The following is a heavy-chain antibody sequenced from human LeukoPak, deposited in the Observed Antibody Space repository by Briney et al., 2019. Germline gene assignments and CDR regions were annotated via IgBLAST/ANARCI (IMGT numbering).Heavy chain of an antibody. J-gene: IGHJ4*02. Sequence: PGGSLRLSCAASGFTFSSYAMHWVRQAPGKGLEWVAVISYDGSKKYYADSVKGRFTISRDNSKNTLYLQMNSLRAEDTAVYYCARAFVGIAAAQDYWGQGTLVTVSS. V-gene: IGHV3-30-3*01. CDR2: ISYDGSKK. D-gene: IGHD6-13*01. CDR3: ARAFVGIAAAQDY. CDR1: GFTFSSYA.